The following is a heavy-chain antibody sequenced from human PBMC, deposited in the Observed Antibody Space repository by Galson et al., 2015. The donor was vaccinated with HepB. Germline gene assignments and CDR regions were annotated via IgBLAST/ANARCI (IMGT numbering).Heavy chain of an antibody. V-gene: IGHV1-18*01. CDR2: ISAYNGNT. J-gene: IGHJ6*02. Sequence: SVKVSCKASGYTFTSYGISWVRQAPGQGLEWMGWISAYNGNTNYAQKLQGRVTMTTDTSTSTAYMELRSLRSDDTAVYYCARESAYYYYYYGMDVWGQGTTVTVSS. CDR1: GYTFTSYG. CDR3: ARESAYYYYYYGMDV.